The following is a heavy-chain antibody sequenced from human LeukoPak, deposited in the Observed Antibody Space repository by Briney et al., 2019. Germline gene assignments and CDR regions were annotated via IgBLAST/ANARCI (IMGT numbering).Heavy chain of an antibody. CDR1: GGSISSGDYY. Sequence: SETLSLTCTVSGGSISSGDYYWSWIRQPPGKGLEWIGYIYYSGSTYYNPSLKSRVTISVDTSKNQFSLKLSSVTAADTAVYYCARGTVVVVAATTLYYFDYWGQGTLVTVSS. CDR2: IYYSGST. D-gene: IGHD2-15*01. V-gene: IGHV4-30-4*01. CDR3: ARGTVVVVAATTLYYFDY. J-gene: IGHJ4*02.